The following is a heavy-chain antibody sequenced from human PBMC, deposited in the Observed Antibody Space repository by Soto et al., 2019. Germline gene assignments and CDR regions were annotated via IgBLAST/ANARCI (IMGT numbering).Heavy chain of an antibody. Sequence: SETLSLTCTVSGGSISSSSYYWGWIRQPPGKGLEWTGSIYYSGSTYYNPSLKSRVTISVDTSKNQFSLKLSSVTAADTAVYYCARHDYGGFGLWGQGTLVTVSS. CDR3: ARHDYGGFGL. CDR1: GGSISSSSYY. D-gene: IGHD4-17*01. J-gene: IGHJ4*02. V-gene: IGHV4-39*01. CDR2: IYYSGST.